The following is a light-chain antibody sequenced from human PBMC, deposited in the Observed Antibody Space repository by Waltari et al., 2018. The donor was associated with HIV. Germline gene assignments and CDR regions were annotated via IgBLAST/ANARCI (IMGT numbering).Light chain of an antibody. J-gene: IGLJ3*02. Sequence: QSVLTQPPSASGPPGQRVTISCSGSSSTIGSTSVTLYQHPPGTAPKVLMYSKNQRPSGVPERFSGSKSGTSASLAISGLQSEDEADYYCAAWDDSLNGPLFGGGTKLTVL. CDR1: SSTIGSTS. V-gene: IGLV1-44*01. CDR3: AAWDDSLNGPL. CDR2: SKN.